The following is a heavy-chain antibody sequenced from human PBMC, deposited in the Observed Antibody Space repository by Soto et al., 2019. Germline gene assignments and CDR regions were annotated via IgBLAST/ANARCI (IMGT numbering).Heavy chain of an antibody. D-gene: IGHD3-10*01. CDR3: AREEADYYGSKGAFDI. Sequence: QVQLQESGPGLVKPSQTLSLPCTVSGGSISRGDYYWGWIRQPPGKGLEWIGHIYYSGSTYYNPSLKSRVTLSVDTSKNQFSLKLSSVTAADTAVYYCAREEADYYGSKGAFDICGQGTMVTVSS. CDR2: IYYSGST. V-gene: IGHV4-30-4*01. CDR1: GGSISRGDYY. J-gene: IGHJ3*02.